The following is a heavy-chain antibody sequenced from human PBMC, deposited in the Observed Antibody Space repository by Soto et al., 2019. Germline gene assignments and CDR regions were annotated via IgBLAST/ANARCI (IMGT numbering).Heavy chain of an antibody. CDR3: ARHNYGSGSTYFDY. CDR2: IYYSGST. V-gene: IGHV4-59*08. D-gene: IGHD3-10*01. Sequence: SETLSLTCTVSGGSVSSYYWSWIRQPPGKGLEWIGYIYYSGSTNYNPSLKSRVTISVDTSKNQFSLKLNSMTAADTAVYYCARHNYGSGSTYFDYWGQGTLVTSPQ. J-gene: IGHJ4*02. CDR1: GGSVSSYY.